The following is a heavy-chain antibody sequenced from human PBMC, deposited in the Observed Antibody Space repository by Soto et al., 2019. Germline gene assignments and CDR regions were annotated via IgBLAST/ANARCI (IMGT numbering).Heavy chain of an antibody. CDR2: INHSGST. V-gene: IGHV4-34*01. CDR1: GGSFSGYY. CDR3: ARALRRYDSSGYYSFEVDY. D-gene: IGHD3-22*01. Sequence: KPSETLSLTCAVYGGSFSGYYWSWIRQPPGKGLEWIGEINHSGSTNYNPSLKSRVTISVDTSKNQFSLKLSSVTAADTAVYYCARALRRYDSSGYYSFEVDYWGQGTLVTVSS. J-gene: IGHJ4*02.